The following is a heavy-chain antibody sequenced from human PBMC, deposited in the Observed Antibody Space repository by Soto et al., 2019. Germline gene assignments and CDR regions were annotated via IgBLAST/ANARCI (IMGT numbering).Heavy chain of an antibody. CDR2: IWYDGSNK. V-gene: IGHV3-33*01. J-gene: IGHJ4*02. CDR1: GFTFSSYG. CDR3: ARAGDPGSGGIFDY. D-gene: IGHD2-15*01. Sequence: GESLKISCAASGFTFSSYGMHWVRQAPGKGLEWVAVIWYDGSNKYYADSVKGRFTISRDNSKNTLYLQMNSLRAEDTAVYYCARAGDPGSGGIFDYWGQGTLVTVSS.